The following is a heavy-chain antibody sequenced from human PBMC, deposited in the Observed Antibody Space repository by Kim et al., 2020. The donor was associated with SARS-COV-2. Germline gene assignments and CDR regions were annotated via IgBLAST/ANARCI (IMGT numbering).Heavy chain of an antibody. CDR3: ARDSGQLVVGPAPDY. Sequence: GGSLRLSCAASGFTFSSCWMSWIRQAPGMGLEWVATVNQDGSQKYYVDSVKGRFTISRDNAKNSRFLQMNSLRAEDTAVYFCARDSGQLVVGPAPDYWG. CDR2: VNQDGSQK. CDR1: GFTFSSCW. V-gene: IGHV3-7*01. J-gene: IGHJ4*01. D-gene: IGHD2-2*01.